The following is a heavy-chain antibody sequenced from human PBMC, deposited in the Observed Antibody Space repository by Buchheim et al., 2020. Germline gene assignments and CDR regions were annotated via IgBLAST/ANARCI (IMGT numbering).Heavy chain of an antibody. V-gene: IGHV4-39*01. CDR3: ARFRKYLKVVVAAMGFDY. J-gene: IGHJ4*02. Sequence: QLQLQESGPGLVKPSETLSLTCTVSGGSISSSSYYWGWIRQPPGKGLEWIGSIYYSGSTYYNPSLKSRVTISVDTSKNQFSLKLSSVTAADTAVYYCARFRKYLKVVVAAMGFDYWGQGTL. D-gene: IGHD2-15*01. CDR1: GGSISSSSYY. CDR2: IYYSGST.